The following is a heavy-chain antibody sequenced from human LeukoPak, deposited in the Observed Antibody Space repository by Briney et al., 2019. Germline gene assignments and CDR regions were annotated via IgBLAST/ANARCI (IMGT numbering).Heavy chain of an antibody. D-gene: IGHD3-3*01. CDR3: ARGITIYGVMIIYFDS. J-gene: IGHJ4*02. V-gene: IGHV1-2*02. CDR1: GYTFTDYY. CDR2: IKPEGGDT. Sequence: ASVKVSCKASGYTFTDYYLHWVRQAPGHGLEWMGWIKPEGGDTNYAQRLQGRVTMTRDTSISTAYMELTNLSSDDTAVYYCARGITIYGVMIIYFDSWGQGTLVTVSS.